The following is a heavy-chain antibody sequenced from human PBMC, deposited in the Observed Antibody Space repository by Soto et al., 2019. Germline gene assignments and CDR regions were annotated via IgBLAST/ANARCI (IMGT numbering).Heavy chain of an antibody. CDR2: IYYNGSS. CDR1: TGSISSRVYF. V-gene: IGHV4-31*03. CDR3: ASXVPLSESGDHFGNYFDY. D-gene: IGHD2-21*01. Sequence: SETLSLACTVATGSISSRVYFWSWIRQHPGKGLEWIGHIYYNGSSYYNPSLKNRLTLSMDTSQNHFSLQLRSLTAADTALYFCASXVPLSESGDHFGNYFDYWGQGTLVTVSS. J-gene: IGHJ4*02.